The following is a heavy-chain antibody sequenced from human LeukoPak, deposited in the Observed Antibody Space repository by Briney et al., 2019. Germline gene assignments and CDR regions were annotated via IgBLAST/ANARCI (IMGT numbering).Heavy chain of an antibody. V-gene: IGHV4-38-2*02. D-gene: IGHD6-13*01. J-gene: IGHJ4*02. Sequence: PSETLSLTCAVSGYSISSGYYWGWIRPPPGKGLEWIGGIYHSGSTYYNPSLKSRVTISVDTSKNQFALKLSSVTAADTAVYYCARDRWYSSSYSGSWYFDYWGQGTLVTVSS. CDR2: IYHSGST. CDR1: GYSISSGYY. CDR3: ARDRWYSSSYSGSWYFDY.